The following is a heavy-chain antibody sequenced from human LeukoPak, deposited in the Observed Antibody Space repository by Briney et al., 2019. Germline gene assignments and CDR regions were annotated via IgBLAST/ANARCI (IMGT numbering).Heavy chain of an antibody. V-gene: IGHV4-39*01. CDR3: ARHGADSWFDP. CDR1: GGSISSDY. J-gene: IGHJ5*02. D-gene: IGHD3-22*01. Sequence: SETLSLTCTVSGGSISSDYWGWIRQPPGKGLEWIGSMYYSGSTYYNPSLKSRVTISVDTSKNQFSLKLSSVTAADTAVYYCARHGADSWFDPWGQGTLVTVSS. CDR2: MYYSGST.